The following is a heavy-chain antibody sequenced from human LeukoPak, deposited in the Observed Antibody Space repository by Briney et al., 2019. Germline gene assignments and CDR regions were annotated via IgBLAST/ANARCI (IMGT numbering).Heavy chain of an antibody. V-gene: IGHV3-53*01. J-gene: IGHJ6*03. D-gene: IGHD2-2*01. CDR2: IYSGGTT. Sequence: GGSLRLPCAASGFTLRGNFMRWVRQAPGKGLEWVSVIYSGGTTYYADSVKGRFTISRDNSKNTLSLQMNSLRAEDTAAYYYAREGYQNNYRDVWGKGTTVTVSS. CDR1: GFTLRGNF. CDR3: AREGYQNNYRDV.